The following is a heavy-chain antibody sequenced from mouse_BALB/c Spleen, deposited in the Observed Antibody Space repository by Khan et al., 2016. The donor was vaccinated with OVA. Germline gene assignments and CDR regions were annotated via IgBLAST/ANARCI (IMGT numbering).Heavy chain of an antibody. CDR1: GYSFTGYF. Sequence: VRLQQSGPELVKPGASVKISCKASGYSFTGYFMHWVMQSHGKSLEWIGRINPHFGETFYQKFVDKATLTVDESSSTAHLELRSLASEDSAVYYCARIYGSDFDYWGQGTTLTVSS. D-gene: IGHD1-1*01. CDR3: ARIYGSDFDY. J-gene: IGHJ2*01. V-gene: IGHV1-20*02. CDR2: INPHFGET.